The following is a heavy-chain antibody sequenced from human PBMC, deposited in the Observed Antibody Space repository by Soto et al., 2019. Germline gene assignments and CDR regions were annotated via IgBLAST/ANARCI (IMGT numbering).Heavy chain of an antibody. CDR2: IDPSDSYT. CDR3: ASTTSMEGYYYYYGMDV. J-gene: IGHJ6*02. D-gene: IGHD1-26*01. CDR1: GYSFTSYW. V-gene: IGHV5-10-1*01. Sequence: GESLKISCKGSGYSFTSYWISGVRQMPGKGLEWMGRIDPSDSYTNYSPSFQGHVTISADKSISTAYLQWSSLKASDTAMYYCASTTSMEGYYYYYGMDVWGQGTTVTSP.